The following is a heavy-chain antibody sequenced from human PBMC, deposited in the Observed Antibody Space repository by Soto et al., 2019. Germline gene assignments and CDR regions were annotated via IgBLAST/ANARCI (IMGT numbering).Heavy chain of an antibody. Sequence: EVQLVESGGGLVQPGGSLRLSCAVSGFSIRSYWMTWVRQGPGKGLEWVANIKEDGSEKYYVDSVKGRFTISRDNAKNSLFLQMNSLRAEDTAMYFCTKQTYYDFWSGREWGQGTLVTVSS. J-gene: IGHJ4*02. CDR1: GFSIRSYW. CDR3: TKQTYYDFWSGRE. D-gene: IGHD3-3*01. V-gene: IGHV3-7*05. CDR2: IKEDGSEK.